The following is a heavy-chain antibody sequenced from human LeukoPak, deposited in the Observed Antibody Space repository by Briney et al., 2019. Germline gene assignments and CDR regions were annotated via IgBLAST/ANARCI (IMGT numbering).Heavy chain of an antibody. D-gene: IGHD1-1*01. CDR1: GYTFSGYY. V-gene: IGHV1-18*04. Sequence: ASVKVSCKASGYTFSGYYMHWVRQAPGQGLEWMGWISAYNGNTNYAQKLQGRVTMTTDTSTSTAYMELRSLRSDDTAVYYCARDSWKGQYYFDYWGQGTLVTVSS. CDR2: ISAYNGNT. J-gene: IGHJ4*02. CDR3: ARDSWKGQYYFDY.